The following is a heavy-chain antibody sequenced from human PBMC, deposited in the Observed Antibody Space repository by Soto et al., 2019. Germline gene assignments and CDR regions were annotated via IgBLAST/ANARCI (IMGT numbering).Heavy chain of an antibody. CDR2: IIPIFGTA. J-gene: IGHJ5*02. CDR3: ARGSKDDFWSGYYSWFDP. CDR1: GGTFSSYA. D-gene: IGHD3-3*01. Sequence: SVKVSCKASGGTFSSYAISWVRQAPGQGLEWMGGIIPIFGTANYAQKFQGRVTITADESTSTAYMELSSLRSEDTAAYYCARGSKDDFWSGYYSWFDPSGQGTLVTVSS. V-gene: IGHV1-69*13.